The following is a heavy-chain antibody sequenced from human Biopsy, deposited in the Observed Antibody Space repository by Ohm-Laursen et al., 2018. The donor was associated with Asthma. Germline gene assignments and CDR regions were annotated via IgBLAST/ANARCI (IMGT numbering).Heavy chain of an antibody. CDR2: IYYSGST. V-gene: IGHV4-31*03. CDR3: ARTTYGDDGFDP. Sequence: TLSLTCTVSGGSINIGDYYWSWIRQHPVKGLEWIGYIYYSGSTYYNPSLKSRVSISLDTSKNQFSLSLTSVTAADTAVYYFARTTYGDDGFDPWGQGTLVTVSP. J-gene: IGHJ5*02. D-gene: IGHD4-17*01. CDR1: GGSINIGDYY.